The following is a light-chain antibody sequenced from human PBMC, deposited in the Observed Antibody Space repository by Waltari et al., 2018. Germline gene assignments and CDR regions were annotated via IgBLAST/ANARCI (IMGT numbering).Light chain of an antibody. CDR2: VNSDGSH. V-gene: IGLV4-69*01. Sequence: QLVLTQSPSASASLGASVKLTCTLSSGHSSNVIAWLHQQPEKGPRYLMKVNSDGSHSKGDEIPDRFSGSTSWAERYLTIASVQPEDEADYYCQTGGHGTWVFSGGTKLTVL. CDR3: QTGGHGTWV. CDR1: SGHSSNV. J-gene: IGLJ3*02.